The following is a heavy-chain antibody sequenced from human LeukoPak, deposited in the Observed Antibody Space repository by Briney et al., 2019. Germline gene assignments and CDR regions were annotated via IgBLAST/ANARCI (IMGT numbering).Heavy chain of an antibody. CDR2: ISCDGSNK. CDR3: ARAAPGERGYSYDSDY. V-gene: IGHV3-30*04. J-gene: IGHJ4*02. D-gene: IGHD5-18*01. Sequence: GRSLRLSCAASGFTFSSYAMHWVRQAPGKGLEWVAVISCDGSNKYYADSVKGRFTISRDNSKNTLYLQMNSLRVEDTAVYYCARAAPGERGYSYDSDYWGQGTLVTVSS. CDR1: GFTFSSYA.